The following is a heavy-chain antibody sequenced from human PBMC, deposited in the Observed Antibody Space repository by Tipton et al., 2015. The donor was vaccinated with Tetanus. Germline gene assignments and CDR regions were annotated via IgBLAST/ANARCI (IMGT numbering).Heavy chain of an antibody. CDR1: GYNFNLYW. CDR3: ARRLGPYTGDQVWHFDL. J-gene: IGHJ2*01. CDR2: IYPGDSDT. Sequence: VQLVQSGAEVKKPGESLKISCQGSGYNFNLYWIAWVRQMPGKGLEWMGIIYPGDSDTTYSPSFQGQVTISLDKSISTACLQWSSLKASDTATYYCARRLGPYTGDQVWHFDLWGRGTLVTVSS. D-gene: IGHD7-27*01. V-gene: IGHV5-51*01.